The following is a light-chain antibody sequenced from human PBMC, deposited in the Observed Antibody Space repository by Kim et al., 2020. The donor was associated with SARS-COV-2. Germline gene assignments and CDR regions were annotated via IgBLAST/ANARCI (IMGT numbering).Light chain of an antibody. Sequence: QSALTQPPSVSGSPGQSVTISCTGTSSDVGSYNRVSWYHQPPGTAPKLIIYEVSNRPSGVPDRFSGSKSGNTASLTISGLQAEDEADYYCSSQTNTGTWVFGGGTKLTVL. J-gene: IGLJ3*02. V-gene: IGLV2-18*02. CDR2: EVS. CDR1: SSDVGSYNR. CDR3: SSQTNTGTWV.